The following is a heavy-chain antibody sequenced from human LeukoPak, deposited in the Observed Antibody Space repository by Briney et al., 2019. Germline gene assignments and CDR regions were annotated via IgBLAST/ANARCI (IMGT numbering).Heavy chain of an antibody. D-gene: IGHD1-26*01. Sequence: SETLSLTCTVSGGSISCYYWSWIRQPPGKGLEWIGYIYYSGSTNYNPSLKSRVTISVDTSKNQFSLKLSSVTAADTAVYYCARLSVEWELLNWGQGTLVTVSS. CDR3: ARLSVEWELLN. V-gene: IGHV4-59*08. CDR1: GGSISCYY. J-gene: IGHJ4*02. CDR2: IYYSGST.